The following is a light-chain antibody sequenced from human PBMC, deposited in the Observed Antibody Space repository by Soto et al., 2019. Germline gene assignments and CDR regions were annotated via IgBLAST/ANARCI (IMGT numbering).Light chain of an antibody. CDR3: QQYYHYPYT. Sequence: AIQMTQSPSSFSASTGDRVTITCRASQGISSFLAWYQQKPGKAPKLLIYAASTLPSGVPSRFSGSGSGTDFTLTISCLQSEDFATYYCQQYYHYPYTFGQGTKLEIK. J-gene: IGKJ2*01. CDR2: AAS. V-gene: IGKV1-8*01. CDR1: QGISSF.